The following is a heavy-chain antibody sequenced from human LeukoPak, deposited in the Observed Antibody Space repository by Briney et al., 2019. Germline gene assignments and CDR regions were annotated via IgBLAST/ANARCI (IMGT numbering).Heavy chain of an antibody. J-gene: IGHJ4*02. Sequence: ASVKVSCKASGYTFTGCYMHWVRQAPGQGLEWMGWINPNSGGTNYAQKFQGRVTMTRDTSISTAYMELSRLRSDDTAVYYCARLSDILTGYYPNWGQGTLVTVSS. V-gene: IGHV1-2*02. CDR1: GYTFTGCY. CDR3: ARLSDILTGYYPN. D-gene: IGHD3-9*01. CDR2: INPNSGGT.